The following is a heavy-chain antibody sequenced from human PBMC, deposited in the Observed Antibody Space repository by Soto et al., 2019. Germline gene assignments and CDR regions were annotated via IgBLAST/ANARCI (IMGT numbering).Heavy chain of an antibody. CDR3: AKEENYYDSSGYSQDSYYYGMDV. Sequence: EVQLVESGGGLVQPGRSLRLSCAASGFTFDDYAMHWVRQAPGKGLEWVSGISWNSGSIGYADSVKGRFTISRDNAKNPLYLQMNSLRAEDTALYYCAKEENYYDSSGYSQDSYYYGMDVWGQGTTVTVSS. CDR1: GFTFDDYA. D-gene: IGHD3-22*01. CDR2: ISWNSGSI. J-gene: IGHJ6*02. V-gene: IGHV3-9*01.